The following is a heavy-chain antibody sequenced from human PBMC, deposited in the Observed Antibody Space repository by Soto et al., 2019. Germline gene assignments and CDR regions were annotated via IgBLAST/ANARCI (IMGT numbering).Heavy chain of an antibody. CDR3: ARDQCFGGGRSCYYFDF. V-gene: IGHV3-30*04. J-gene: IGHJ4*02. CDR2: ISNDGRGK. Sequence: GGSLRLSCAASGFTFTTYAIHWARQAPGKGLEWVAVISNDGRGKYYADSVKGRFTISRDNSKNTLYLQMNSLRSDDTAVYYCARDQCFGGGRSCYYFDFWGQGTLVTVSS. D-gene: IGHD2-15*01. CDR1: GFTFTTYA.